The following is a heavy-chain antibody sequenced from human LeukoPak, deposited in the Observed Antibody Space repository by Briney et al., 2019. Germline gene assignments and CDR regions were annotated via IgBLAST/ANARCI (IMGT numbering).Heavy chain of an antibody. CDR1: GFTVSNNC. Sequence: GGSLRLSCAASGFTVSNNCMNWVRQPPGKGLEWVSSISSESAHIVYADSVKGRFTISRDNAENTLYLQMNTLRTEDTAVYYCAAFEAVAATWFDPWGQGTLVTVSS. CDR2: ISSESAHI. J-gene: IGHJ5*02. D-gene: IGHD6-19*01. CDR3: AAFEAVAATWFDP. V-gene: IGHV3-21*01.